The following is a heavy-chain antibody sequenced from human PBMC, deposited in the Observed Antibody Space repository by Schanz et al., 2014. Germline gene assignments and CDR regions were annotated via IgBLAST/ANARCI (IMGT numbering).Heavy chain of an antibody. D-gene: IGHD2-8*01. J-gene: IGHJ5*02. Sequence: EVQLVESGGGLVQPGGSLRLSCATSGFTFSTYAMSWVRQAPGKGLEWVSGISGSGVITYYEDSVKGRFTISRDNSKNTLYLEMNSLRAEDTAVYYCASRSVYAPTWGQGILVTVSS. CDR3: ASRSVYAPT. CDR1: GFTFSTYA. CDR2: ISGSGVIT. V-gene: IGHV3-23*04.